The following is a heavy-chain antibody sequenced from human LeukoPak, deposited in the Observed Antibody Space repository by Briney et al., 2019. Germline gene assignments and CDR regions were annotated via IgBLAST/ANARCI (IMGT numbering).Heavy chain of an antibody. V-gene: IGHV3-23*01. Sequence: ARSLTLTCLASGFSFNIFDMSWVRPAPGRGLEWVAFISGRDGSIHYTSSVKGRVTISRDNFKNLLYLDLHSLRYDDTAVYYCVKGGWLDDYGQGTVVTVSS. CDR2: ISGRDGSI. D-gene: IGHD2-15*01. J-gene: IGHJ4*02. CDR1: GFSFNIFD. CDR3: VKGGWLDD.